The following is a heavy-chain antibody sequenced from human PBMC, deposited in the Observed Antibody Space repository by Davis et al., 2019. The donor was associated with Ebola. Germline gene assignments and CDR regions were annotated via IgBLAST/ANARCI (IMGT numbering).Heavy chain of an antibody. CDR1: RFSFSSYT. V-gene: IGHV3-21*06. J-gene: IGHJ6*04. CDR2: LSSGSDYT. D-gene: IGHD3-9*01. Sequence: GGSLRLSCAASRFSFSSYTMNWVRQAPGKGLEWVSSLSSGSDYTYYADSVEGRFTISRDNAKNSLYLQMNSLRAEDTAVYFCARVDILTGYNSHYYHGMDVWGKGTTVTVSS. CDR3: ARVDILTGYNSHYYHGMDV.